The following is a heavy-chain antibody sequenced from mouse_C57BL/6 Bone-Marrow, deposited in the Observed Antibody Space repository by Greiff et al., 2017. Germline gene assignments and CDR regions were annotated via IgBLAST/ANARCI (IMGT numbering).Heavy chain of an antibody. J-gene: IGHJ3*01. CDR2: ISDGGSYT. CDR1: GFTFSSYA. CDR3: ERDEGKAD. Sequence: EVHLVESGGGLVKPGGSLKLSCAASGFTFSSYAMSWVRQTPEKRLEWVATISDGGSYTYYPDNVKGRFTISRDNAKNNLYLQMSHLKSEDTAMYYCERDEGKADWGQGTLVTVSA. V-gene: IGHV5-4*01.